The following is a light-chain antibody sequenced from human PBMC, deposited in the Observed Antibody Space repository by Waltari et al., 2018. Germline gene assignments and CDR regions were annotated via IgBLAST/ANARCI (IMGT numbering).Light chain of an antibody. Sequence: QSALTQPPSASGSPGQSVTISCTGTSRDIGAYDYVPWYQQPPGKAPKLNLYEVIKRPSGVPPRFSGSKSGNTASLTVSELQAEDEADYYCSSYGGNTYHLIFGGGTKLTVL. V-gene: IGLV2-8*01. J-gene: IGLJ2*01. CDR1: SRDIGAYDY. CDR3: SSYGGNTYHLI. CDR2: EVI.